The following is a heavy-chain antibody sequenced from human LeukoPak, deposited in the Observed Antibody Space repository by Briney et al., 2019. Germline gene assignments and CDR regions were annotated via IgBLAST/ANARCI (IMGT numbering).Heavy chain of an antibody. Sequence: SETLSLTCTVSGGSISSSSSYWGWIRQPPGKGLEWIGHIFHSGRTSYNPSLKSRVTISVDTSKNQFSLKLSSVTAADTAVYYCARQDYYDSSGYYYDYWGQGTLVTVSS. CDR1: GGSISSSSSY. D-gene: IGHD3-22*01. CDR3: ARQDYYDSSGYYYDY. J-gene: IGHJ4*02. CDR2: IFHSGRT. V-gene: IGHV4-39*01.